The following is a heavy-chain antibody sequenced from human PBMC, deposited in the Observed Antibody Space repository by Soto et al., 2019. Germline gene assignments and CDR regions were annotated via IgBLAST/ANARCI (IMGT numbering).Heavy chain of an antibody. CDR3: ARGPEYYYGSGSSNWFDP. J-gene: IGHJ5*02. CDR1: DGSFSGYY. Sequence: SETLSLTCAVYDGSFSGYYWSWIRQPPGKGLEWIGEINHSGSTNYNPSLKSRVTISVDTSKNQFSLKLSSVTAADTAVYYCARGPEYYYGSGSSNWFDPWGQGTLVTVSS. V-gene: IGHV4-34*01. CDR2: INHSGST. D-gene: IGHD3-10*01.